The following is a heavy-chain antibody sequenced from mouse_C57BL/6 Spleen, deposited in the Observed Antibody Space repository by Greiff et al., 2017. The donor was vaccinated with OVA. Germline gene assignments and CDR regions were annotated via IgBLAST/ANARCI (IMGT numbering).Heavy chain of an antibody. J-gene: IGHJ2*01. CDR2: ISDGGSYT. CDR3: ARDPRIYYDYDGDYFDY. Sequence: EVKLMESGGGLVKPGGSLKLSCAASGFTFSSYAMSWVRQTPEKRLEWVATISDGGSYTYYPDNVQGRFTISRDNAKNNLYLQMSHLKSEDTAMYYCARDPRIYYDYDGDYFDYWGQGTTLTVSS. D-gene: IGHD2-4*01. CDR1: GFTFSSYA. V-gene: IGHV5-4*01.